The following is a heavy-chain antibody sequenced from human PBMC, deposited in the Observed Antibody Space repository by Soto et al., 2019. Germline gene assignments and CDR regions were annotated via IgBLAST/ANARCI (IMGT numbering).Heavy chain of an antibody. V-gene: IGHV4-61*01. CDR2: IYYTGST. CDR3: AREYSNSPEAFDY. J-gene: IGHJ4*02. CDR1: GGSVNSDYYY. Sequence: QMQLQESGPGLVKPSETLSLTCTVSGGSVNSDYYYWSWIRQPPGKGLEWIGYIYYTGSTKYNPSLESRVTISLDTSRNQFSLKLSSVTAADTAVFYCAREYSNSPEAFDYWGQGALVTVSS. D-gene: IGHD6-6*01.